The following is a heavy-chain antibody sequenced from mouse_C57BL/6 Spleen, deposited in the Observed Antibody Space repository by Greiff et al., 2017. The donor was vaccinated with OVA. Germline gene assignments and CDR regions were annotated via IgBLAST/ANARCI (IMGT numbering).Heavy chain of an antibody. CDR2: INPSNGGT. Sequence: QVQLQQPGTELVKPGASVKLSCKASGYTFTSYWMHWVKQRPGQGLEWIGNINPSNGGTNYNEKFKRKATLTVDKSSSTAYMQLSSLTFEDSAVYYCARRVRSNYDAWFAYWGQGTLVTVSA. D-gene: IGHD2-5*01. CDR1: GYTFTSYW. CDR3: ARRVRSNYDAWFAY. V-gene: IGHV1-53*01. J-gene: IGHJ3*01.